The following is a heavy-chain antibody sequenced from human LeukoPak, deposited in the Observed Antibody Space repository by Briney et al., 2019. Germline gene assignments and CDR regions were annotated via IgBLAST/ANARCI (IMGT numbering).Heavy chain of an antibody. CDR2: IYYSGST. CDR3: ARRRWGYHYYFDY. V-gene: IGHV4-39*01. J-gene: IGHJ4*02. Sequence: PGGSLRLSCAASGFTFSSYAMSWVRQAPGKGLEWIGSIYYSGSTYYNPSLKSRVTISVDTSKNQFSLKLSSVTAADTAVYYCARRRWGYHYYFDYWGQGTLVTVSS. CDR1: GFTFSSYA. D-gene: IGHD2-21*01.